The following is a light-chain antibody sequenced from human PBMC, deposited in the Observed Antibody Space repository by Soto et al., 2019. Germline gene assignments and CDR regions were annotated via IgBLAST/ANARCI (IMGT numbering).Light chain of an antibody. CDR1: TSNIGSNY. CDR3: ATWDDSLNGFYV. CDR2: RNN. J-gene: IGLJ1*01. V-gene: IGLV1-47*01. Sequence: QSVLTQPPSASGTPGQGVTISCSGSTSNIGSNYVYWYQQLPGTAPKLLIYRNNQRPSGVPDRFSGSKSGTSASLAISGLRSDDEPDYFCATWDDSLNGFYVFGTGTKVTVL.